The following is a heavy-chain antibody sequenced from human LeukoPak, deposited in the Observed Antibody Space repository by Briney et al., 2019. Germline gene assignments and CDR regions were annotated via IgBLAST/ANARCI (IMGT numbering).Heavy chain of an antibody. CDR1: GFTFSSYA. J-gene: IGHJ4*02. CDR2: ISGSGGST. CDR3: AKDRWATPFSNGGGPSV. Sequence: GGSLRLSCAASGFTFSSYAMSWVRQAPGKGLEWVSAISGSGGSTYYADSVKGRFTISRDNSKNTLYLQMNSLRAEDTAVYYCAKDRWATPFSNGGGPSVGGQGTLVTVSS. V-gene: IGHV3-23*01. D-gene: IGHD2-15*01.